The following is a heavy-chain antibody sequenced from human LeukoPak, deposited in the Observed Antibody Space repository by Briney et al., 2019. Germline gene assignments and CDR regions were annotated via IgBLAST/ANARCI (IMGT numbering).Heavy chain of an antibody. J-gene: IGHJ4*02. CDR2: LTSSGGGT. D-gene: IGHD4-17*01. CDR3: ARRELLAYGDHGFDY. CDR1: GFTFSSYA. Sequence: GGSLRLSCAASGFTFSSYAMSWVRQAPGKGLEWVSSLTSSGGGTYYADSVKGRFTISRDNSKNTLYLQMDSLRAEDTAVYFCARRELLAYGDHGFDYWGRGTLVTVSS. V-gene: IGHV3-23*01.